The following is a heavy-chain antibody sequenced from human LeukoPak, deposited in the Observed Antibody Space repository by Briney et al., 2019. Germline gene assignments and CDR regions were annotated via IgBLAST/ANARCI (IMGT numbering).Heavy chain of an antibody. V-gene: IGHV1-2*02. CDR3: AGGSSTGYFYTDYYFDY. D-gene: IGHD3-22*01. Sequence: ASVKVSCKASGYTFTGYYMHWVRQAPGQGLEWMGWINPNSGGTNSAQKFQGRVTMTRDTSINTAYMELSSLRSDDTAVYYCAGGSSTGYFYTDYYFDYWGQGTLVTVSS. CDR2: INPNSGGT. CDR1: GYTFTGYY. J-gene: IGHJ4*02.